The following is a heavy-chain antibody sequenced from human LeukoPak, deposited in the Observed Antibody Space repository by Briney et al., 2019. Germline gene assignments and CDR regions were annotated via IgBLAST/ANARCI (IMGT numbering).Heavy chain of an antibody. V-gene: IGHV3-23*01. Sequence: GGSLRLSCAASGFSVSSYDMSWVRQAPGKGLEWVSAISGSGGRTYYADSVKGRFTISRDNSKNTLYLQMNSLSVEDTAVYYCARVGYYASGPFSYFDYWGQGTLVTVSS. CDR3: ARVGYYASGPFSYFDY. CDR2: ISGSGGRT. CDR1: GFSVSSYD. D-gene: IGHD3-10*01. J-gene: IGHJ4*02.